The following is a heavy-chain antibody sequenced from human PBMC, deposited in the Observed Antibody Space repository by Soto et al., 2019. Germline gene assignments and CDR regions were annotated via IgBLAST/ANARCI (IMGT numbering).Heavy chain of an antibody. D-gene: IGHD3-10*01. CDR2: IKQDGSEK. Sequence: EVQLVESGGGLVQPGGSLRLSCAASGFTFSSYWMSWVRQAPGKGLEWVANIKQDGSEKYYVDSVKGRFTISRDNAKNSLYLQMNSLRAEDTAVYYCARVGTMVRGVISAETEPHYYYMDVWGKGTTVTVSS. V-gene: IGHV3-7*01. J-gene: IGHJ6*03. CDR3: ARVGTMVRGVISAETEPHYYYMDV. CDR1: GFTFSSYW.